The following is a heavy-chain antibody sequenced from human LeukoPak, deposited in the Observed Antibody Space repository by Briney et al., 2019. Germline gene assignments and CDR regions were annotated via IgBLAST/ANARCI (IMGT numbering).Heavy chain of an antibody. Sequence: PGGSLGLSCAASGFTVSSTHMVWVRQAPGKGLEWVSVIYTGGNSYYAGSVQGRFIISRDISKNTLYLQMNSLRAEDSALYYCARGSRGSAAVVAPRSFDIWGQGTMVTVSS. V-gene: IGHV3-53*01. J-gene: IGHJ3*02. CDR2: IYTGGNS. D-gene: IGHD3-22*01. CDR3: ARGSRGSAAVVAPRSFDI. CDR1: GFTVSSTH.